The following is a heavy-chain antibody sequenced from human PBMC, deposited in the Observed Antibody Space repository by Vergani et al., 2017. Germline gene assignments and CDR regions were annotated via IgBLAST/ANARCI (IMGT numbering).Heavy chain of an antibody. J-gene: IGHJ4*02. CDR3: AITIVAKYGDYVRGFEY. CDR1: GGSISSGGYY. CDR2: IYYSGST. D-gene: IGHD4-17*01. Sequence: QVQLQESGPGLVKPSQTLSLTCTVSGGSISSGGYYWSWIRQHPGKGLEWIGYIYYSGSTNYNPSLKSRVTISVDTSKNQFSLKLSSVTAADTAVYYCAITIVAKYGDYVRGFEYWGQGTLVTVSS. V-gene: IGHV4-31*03.